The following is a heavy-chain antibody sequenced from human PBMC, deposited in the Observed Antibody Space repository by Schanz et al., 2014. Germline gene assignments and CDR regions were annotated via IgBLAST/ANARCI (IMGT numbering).Heavy chain of an antibody. V-gene: IGHV3-21*06. D-gene: IGHD1-1*01. Sequence: EVQLVESGGGLVKPGGSLRLSCTASGFSFDSYNMNRVRQSPGKGLEWVAFLSFDSRHIYYADSVKGRFTISRDNAKSSLHLQMNSLRADDTAVYYCARDGVAATTDFEYWGQGALVTVSS. CDR1: GFSFDSYN. CDR3: ARDGVAATTDFEY. J-gene: IGHJ4*02. CDR2: LSFDSRHI.